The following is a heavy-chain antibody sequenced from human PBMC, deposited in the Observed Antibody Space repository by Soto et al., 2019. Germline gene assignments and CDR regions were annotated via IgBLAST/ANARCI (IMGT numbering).Heavy chain of an antibody. CDR2: ISNNGAHT. J-gene: IGHJ6*03. V-gene: IGHV3-64*01. Sequence: EAQLVESGGGLVQPVGSLRLSCAASGFTFSNYEMHWVRQAPGKGLEYVSGISNNGAHTDYAKSVKGRFTISRDNSENTLYLQMGSRRAEDMALYYCERRGYGSRWPNVYMDVWGKGTTVTVSS. CDR1: GFTFSNYE. CDR3: ERRGYGSRWPNVYMDV. D-gene: IGHD6-13*01.